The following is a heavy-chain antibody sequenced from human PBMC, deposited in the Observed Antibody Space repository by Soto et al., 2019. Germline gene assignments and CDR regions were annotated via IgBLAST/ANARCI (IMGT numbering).Heavy chain of an antibody. CDR1: GGSVSSSSYY. Sequence: SETLSLTCTVSGGSVSSSSYYWGWVRQPPGKGLEWIGSVYYSGSTYYNPSLESRVTISVDTSKNQFSLKLSSVTAADTAVYYCARDRRTWIQLSAYYYGMDVWGQGTTVTVSS. D-gene: IGHD5-18*01. CDR2: VYYSGST. CDR3: ARDRRTWIQLSAYYYGMDV. V-gene: IGHV4-39*07. J-gene: IGHJ6*02.